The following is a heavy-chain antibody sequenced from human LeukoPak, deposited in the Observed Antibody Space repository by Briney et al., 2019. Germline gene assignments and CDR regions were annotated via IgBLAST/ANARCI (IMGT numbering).Heavy chain of an antibody. Sequence: PSETLSLTCTVSGGSISSVGYYWSWIRQHPGKGLEWVGFIYYSGITDYNPSLKSCLTISVDTSKNQFFLKLSSVTAADTAVYYCARDGAGFDGSGSYFDYWGQGTLVSVSS. CDR3: ARDGAGFDGSGSYFDY. D-gene: IGHD3-10*01. CDR2: IYYSGIT. CDR1: GGSISSVGYY. V-gene: IGHV4-31*03. J-gene: IGHJ4*02.